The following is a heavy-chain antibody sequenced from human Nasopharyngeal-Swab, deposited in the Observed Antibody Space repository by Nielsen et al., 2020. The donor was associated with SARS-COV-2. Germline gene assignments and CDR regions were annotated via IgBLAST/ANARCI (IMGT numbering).Heavy chain of an antibody. J-gene: IGHJ4*02. Sequence: ASVKVSCKVSGYTLTELSMHWVRQAPAKGLEWMGGFDPEDGETIYAQKFQGRVTMTEDTPTDTAYMELSSLRSEDTAVYYCATDRIAAAGDLDYWGQGTLVTVSS. CDR3: ATDRIAAAGDLDY. CDR2: FDPEDGET. CDR1: GYTLTELS. V-gene: IGHV1-24*01. D-gene: IGHD6-13*01.